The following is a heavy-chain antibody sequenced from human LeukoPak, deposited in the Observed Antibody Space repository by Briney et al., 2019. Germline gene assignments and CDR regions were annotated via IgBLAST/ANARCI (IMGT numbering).Heavy chain of an antibody. Sequence: GGSLRLSCAASGFASSTYGIHWVRQAPGKGLEWVGRIRNKDNKYIIEYAASVKGRFTISRDDSKSKLYLQMNSLKTEDTAVYYCARVGNYLDYWGQGTLVIVSS. D-gene: IGHD1-26*01. CDR2: IRNKDNKYII. CDR3: ARVGNYLDY. V-gene: IGHV3-72*01. CDR1: GFASSTYG. J-gene: IGHJ4*02.